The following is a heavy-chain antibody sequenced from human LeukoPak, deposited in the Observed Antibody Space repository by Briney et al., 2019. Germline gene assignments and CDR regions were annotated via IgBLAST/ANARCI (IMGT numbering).Heavy chain of an antibody. J-gene: IGHJ4*02. CDR2: IDAGNGNT. CDR3: ARDPQGSGWSPFDY. Sequence: ASVKVSCKASGYTFTSYAMHWVRQAPGQRLEWMGWIDAGNGNTKYSQKFQGRVTITRDTSASTAYMELSSLRSEDTAVCYCARDPQGSGWSPFDYWGQGTLVTVSS. CDR1: GYTFTSYA. V-gene: IGHV1-3*01. D-gene: IGHD6-19*01.